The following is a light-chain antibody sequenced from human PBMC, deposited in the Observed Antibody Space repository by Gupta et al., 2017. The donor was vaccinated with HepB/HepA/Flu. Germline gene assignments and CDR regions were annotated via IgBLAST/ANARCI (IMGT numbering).Light chain of an antibody. CDR2: DAS. CDR1: QSVRSY. V-gene: IGKV3-11*01. CDR3: QQRSNWPKLT. Sequence: EIVLTQSPSTLSFSPGERATLSCRASQSVRSYLGWYKQKQGQAPRLLIYDASNRDTGIAARFSGSGYGKDLTVTISIREQEDFEVYYCQQRSNWPKLTFGGGTKVEIK. J-gene: IGKJ4*01.